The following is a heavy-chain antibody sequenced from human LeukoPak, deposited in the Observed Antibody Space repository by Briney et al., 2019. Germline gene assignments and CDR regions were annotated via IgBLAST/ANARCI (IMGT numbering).Heavy chain of an antibody. Sequence: GGSLRLSCAASGFTFSSYWMSWVRQAPGKGLEWVANIKQDGSEKYYVDSVKGRFTISRDNAKNSLYLQMNSLRAEDTAVYYCARVRITMVRGHYGMDVWGQGTTVTVSS. CDR2: IKQDGSEK. D-gene: IGHD3-10*01. CDR1: GFTFSSYW. V-gene: IGHV3-7*01. CDR3: ARVRITMVRGHYGMDV. J-gene: IGHJ6*02.